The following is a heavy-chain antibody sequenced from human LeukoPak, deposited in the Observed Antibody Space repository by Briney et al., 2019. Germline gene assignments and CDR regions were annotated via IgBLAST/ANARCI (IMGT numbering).Heavy chain of an antibody. D-gene: IGHD3-10*01. CDR1: GDSITSSGYY. Sequence: SQTLSLTCNVSGDSITSSGYYWSWIRQPPGKGLEWIGYIYHSGSTYYNPSLKSRVTISVDKSKNQFSLKLSSVTAADTAVYYCARAEGWFGGDPTYYYYGMDVWGQGTTVTVSS. J-gene: IGHJ6*02. CDR3: ARAEGWFGGDPTYYYYGMDV. CDR2: IYHSGST. V-gene: IGHV4-30-2*01.